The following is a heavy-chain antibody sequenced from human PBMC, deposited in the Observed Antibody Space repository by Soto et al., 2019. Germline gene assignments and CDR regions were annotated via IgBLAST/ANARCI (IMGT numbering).Heavy chain of an antibody. Sequence: PSETLSLTCTVSGGSISSYYWSWIRQPPGKGLEWIGYIYYSGSTNYNPSLKSRVTISVDTPKNQFSLKLSSVTAADTAVYYCAREGDAYDSSGYTVHFDYWGQGTLVTVSS. CDR2: IYYSGST. D-gene: IGHD3-22*01. J-gene: IGHJ4*02. V-gene: IGHV4-59*01. CDR3: AREGDAYDSSGYTVHFDY. CDR1: GGSISSYY.